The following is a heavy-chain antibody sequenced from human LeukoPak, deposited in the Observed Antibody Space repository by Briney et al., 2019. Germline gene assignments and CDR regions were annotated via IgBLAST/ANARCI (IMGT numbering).Heavy chain of an antibody. CDR3: ARGDPPDY. CDR2: IFYSGST. J-gene: IGHJ4*02. V-gene: IGHV4-59*01. CDR1: VDSISSDY. Sequence: SETLSLTCTVSVDSISSDYWTWIRQPPGKGLEWIGYIFYSGSTSYNPSLRSRVTISVDTSKNQFSLNLKSVTAADTAIYYCARGDPPDYWGQGTLVTVSS.